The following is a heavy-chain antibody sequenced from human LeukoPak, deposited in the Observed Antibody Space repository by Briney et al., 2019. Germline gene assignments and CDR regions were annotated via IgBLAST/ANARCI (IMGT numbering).Heavy chain of an antibody. Sequence: GASVKVSCKASGYTFTGYYMHWVRQAPGQGLEWMGWINPNSGGTNYAQKFQGWVTMTRDTSISTAYMELSRLRSDDTAVYYCARDRAEYYDYVWGSYRVYYYGMDVWGQGTTVTVSS. CDR3: ARDRAEYYDYVWGSYRVYYYGMDV. V-gene: IGHV1-2*04. CDR1: GYTFTGYY. CDR2: INPNSGGT. D-gene: IGHD3-16*02. J-gene: IGHJ6*02.